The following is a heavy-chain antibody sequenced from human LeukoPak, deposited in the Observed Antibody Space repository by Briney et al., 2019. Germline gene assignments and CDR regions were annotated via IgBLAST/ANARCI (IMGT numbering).Heavy chain of an antibody. J-gene: IGHJ4*02. CDR3: AKRITIFGVDDY. CDR2: ISGSGGST. V-gene: IGHV3-23*01. D-gene: IGHD3-3*01. Sequence: GGSLRLSCAASGFTFSSYAMSWVRQAPGKGLEWVSAISGSGGSTYYADSVKGRFTISRDNSKSTLYLQMNSLRAEDTALYYCAKRITIFGVDDYWGQGTLVTVSS. CDR1: GFTFSSYA.